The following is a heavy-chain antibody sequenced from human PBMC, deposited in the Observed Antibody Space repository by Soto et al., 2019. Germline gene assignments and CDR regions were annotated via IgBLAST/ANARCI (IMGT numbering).Heavy chain of an antibody. V-gene: IGHV4-59*08. CDR2: IYNSGST. D-gene: IGHD6-13*01. Sequence: SETLSLTCTVSGGSMCSYDSGLIRQHPGKGLEWMGYIYNSGSTNYNPSLKSRVTISVDTSKNQFSLKLSSVTAADTAVYYCARGSTGYSSSWYRYWGQGTLVTVSS. J-gene: IGHJ4*02. CDR1: GGSMCSYD. CDR3: ARGSTGYSSSWYRY.